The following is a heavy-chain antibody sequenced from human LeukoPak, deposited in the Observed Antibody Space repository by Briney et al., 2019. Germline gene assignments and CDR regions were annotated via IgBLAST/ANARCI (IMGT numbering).Heavy chain of an antibody. CDR2: VNSKTDGGTT. CDR1: GFTFSNAW. CDR3: STGLLGS. Sequence: GGSLRLSCAASGFTFSNAWMSWVRQAPGKGLEWVGRVNSKTDGGTTDYAAHVSVRFTISRDDSKNTLYLQMNSLKTEDTAVYYCSTGLLGSWGQGILVTVSS. J-gene: IGHJ4*02. D-gene: IGHD2-15*01. V-gene: IGHV3-15*01.